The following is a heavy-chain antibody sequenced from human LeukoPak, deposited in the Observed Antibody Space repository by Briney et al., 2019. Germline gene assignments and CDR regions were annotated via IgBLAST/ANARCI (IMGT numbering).Heavy chain of an antibody. CDR3: AKEGIAAAPVFYMDV. D-gene: IGHD6-13*01. CDR1: GNSFGDYY. J-gene: IGHJ6*03. CDR2: IYTSGST. Sequence: SETLSLTCTVSGNSFGDYYWSWIRQPAGKGLEWIGRIYTSGSTNYNPSLKSRVTMSVDTSKNQFSLKLSSVTAADTAVYYCAKEGIAAAPVFYMDVWGKGTTVTISS. V-gene: IGHV4-4*07.